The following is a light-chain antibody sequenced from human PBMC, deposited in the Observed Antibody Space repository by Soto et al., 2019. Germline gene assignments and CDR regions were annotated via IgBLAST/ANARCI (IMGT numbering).Light chain of an antibody. Sequence: EIVLTQSPCTLSLSPGERATLSCRASQSVSSNYFAWYQQKSGQAPRLLIYGASSRATGIPDRFSGSGSGTEFSLTISKLEPEDFAVYYCQQYGNSPYAFGQGTELEI. CDR2: GAS. J-gene: IGKJ2*01. CDR1: QSVSSNY. CDR3: QQYGNSPYA. V-gene: IGKV3-20*01.